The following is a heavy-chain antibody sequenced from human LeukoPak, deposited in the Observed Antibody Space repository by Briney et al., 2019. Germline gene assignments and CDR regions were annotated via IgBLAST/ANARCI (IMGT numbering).Heavy chain of an antibody. CDR3: ARTIYYYYYMEV. CDR1: GGSISTSSYY. D-gene: IGHD3-9*01. Sequence: PSETLSLTCTVSGGSISTSSYYWGWIRQPPGKGLEWIGSIYHSGSTYYNPSLKSRVTISVDTSKNQFSLKLTSVTAADTAVYYCARTIYYYYYMEVWGKGTTVTVSS. CDR2: IYHSGST. J-gene: IGHJ6*03. V-gene: IGHV4-39*07.